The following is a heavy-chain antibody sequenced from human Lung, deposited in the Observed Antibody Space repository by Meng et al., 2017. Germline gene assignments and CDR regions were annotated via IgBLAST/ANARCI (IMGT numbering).Heavy chain of an antibody. V-gene: IGHV7-4-1*02. Sequence: QVQLVPSGSELKKPGASMKVSCKASGYTFTSYAMNWVRQAPGQGLEWMGWINTNTGNPTYAQGFTGRFVFSLDTSVSTAYLQISSLKAEDTAVYYCASGWFGELFGYFDLWGRGTLVTVSS. D-gene: IGHD3-10*01. CDR1: GYTFTSYA. CDR2: INTNTGNP. CDR3: ASGWFGELFGYFDL. J-gene: IGHJ2*01.